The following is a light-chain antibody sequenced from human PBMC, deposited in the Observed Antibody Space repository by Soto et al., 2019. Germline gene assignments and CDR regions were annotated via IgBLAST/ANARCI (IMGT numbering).Light chain of an antibody. Sequence: SALTQPASVSWSPGQSITISCTGTSSDVGGYNYVSWYQQHPGKAPKLMIYEVSNRPSGVSNRFSGSKSGNTASLTISGLQAEAEADYYCNSYTTSGTLVFGGGNKLTVL. CDR3: NSYTTSGTLV. V-gene: IGLV2-14*01. CDR1: SSDVGGYNY. J-gene: IGLJ2*01. CDR2: EVS.